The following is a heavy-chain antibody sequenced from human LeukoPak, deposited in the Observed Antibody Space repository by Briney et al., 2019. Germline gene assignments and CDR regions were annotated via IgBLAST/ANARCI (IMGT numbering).Heavy chain of an antibody. V-gene: IGHV4-61*02. Sequence: PSQTLSLTCTVSGGSISSGSYYWSWIRQPAGKGLEWIGRIYTSGSTNYNPSLKSRVTISVDTSKNQFSLKLSSVTAADTAVYYCARGPTTYYYDSSGYYYDHWGQGTLVTVSS. CDR3: ARGPTTYYYDSSGYYYDH. CDR2: IYTSGST. CDR1: GGSISSGSYY. J-gene: IGHJ4*02. D-gene: IGHD3-22*01.